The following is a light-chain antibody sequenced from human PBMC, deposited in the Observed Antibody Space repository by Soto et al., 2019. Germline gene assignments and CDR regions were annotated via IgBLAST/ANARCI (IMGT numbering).Light chain of an antibody. CDR1: QPVNSGY. Sequence: LSLSPAAVSLSPXSGATLSCRASQPVNSGYLAWYQQKPGQAPRLLMYGVSTRDTGIPDRFSGSGAGTDFTLTISRLEPEDFAVYYCQVYGSSPKPFGHGTMVDIK. V-gene: IGKV3-20*01. CDR3: QVYGSSPKP. CDR2: GVS. J-gene: IGKJ1*01.